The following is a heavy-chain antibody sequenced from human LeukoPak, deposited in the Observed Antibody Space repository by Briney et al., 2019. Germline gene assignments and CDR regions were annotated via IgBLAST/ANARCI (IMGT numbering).Heavy chain of an antibody. Sequence: SETLSLTCTVSVGSINNYYWSWIRQPPGKGLEWIGYIYYTGIINYSPSLKSRVTISLDTSKNQVSLKLSSVTAAGTAVYYCASLGGTYDYWGQGTLVTVSS. J-gene: IGHJ4*02. CDR3: ASLGGTYDY. D-gene: IGHD1-26*01. CDR2: IYYTGII. V-gene: IGHV4-59*08. CDR1: VGSINNYY.